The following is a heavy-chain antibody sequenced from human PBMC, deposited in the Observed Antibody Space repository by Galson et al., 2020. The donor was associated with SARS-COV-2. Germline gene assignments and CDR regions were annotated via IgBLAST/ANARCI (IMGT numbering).Heavy chain of an antibody. CDR2: FHPEDGEI. J-gene: IGHJ3*02. D-gene: IGHD3-10*01. V-gene: IGHV1-24*01. Sequence: ASVKVSCRVSGYTLTALSMHWVRQAPVKGLEWMGGFHPEDGEIVYAQSFQGRLILTEDTSTDTAYMELSSLRPEDTAVYYCAILGFGYAFEMWGQGTVVTVSS. CDR1: GYTLTALS. CDR3: AILGFGYAFEM.